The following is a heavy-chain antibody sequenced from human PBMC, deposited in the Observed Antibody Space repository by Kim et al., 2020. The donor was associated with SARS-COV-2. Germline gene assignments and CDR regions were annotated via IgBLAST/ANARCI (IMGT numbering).Heavy chain of an antibody. Sequence: SETLSLTCAVYGGSFSGYYWSWIRQPPGKGLEWIGEINHSGSTNYNPTLKSRVTISVDTSKNQFSLKLSSVTAAATAVYYCARACCGGSCYYYWGQVTL. V-gene: IGHV4-34*01. CDR1: GGSFSGYY. CDR2: INHSGST. J-gene: IGHJ4*02. CDR3: ARACCGGSCYYY. D-gene: IGHD2-15*01.